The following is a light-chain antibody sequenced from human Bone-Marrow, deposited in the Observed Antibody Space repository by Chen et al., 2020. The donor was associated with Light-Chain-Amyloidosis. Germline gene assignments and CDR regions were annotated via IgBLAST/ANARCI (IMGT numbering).Light chain of an antibody. V-gene: IGLV3-21*02. Sequence: SYVLTQPSSGSVAPGQTATIACGGNNIGSTSVHWYQQTPGQAPLLVVYDDSDRPSGIPERLSGSNSGNTATLTISRVEAVDGADYYCQVWDRGSDRPVFGGGTKLTVL. J-gene: IGLJ3*02. CDR3: QVWDRGSDRPV. CDR2: DDS. CDR1: NIGSTS.